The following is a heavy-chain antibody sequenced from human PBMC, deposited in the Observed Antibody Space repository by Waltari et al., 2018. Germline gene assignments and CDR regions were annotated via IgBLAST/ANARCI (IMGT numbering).Heavy chain of an antibody. CDR2: VFPGDSDT. D-gene: IGHD2-21*02. V-gene: IGHV5-51*01. CDR1: GYDFVNSW. J-gene: IGHJ5*02. Sequence: EVQLVQSGAELKKPGESLKISCEASGYDFVNSWIAWVRQMPGQGLEFVGLVFPGDSDTKYIPSFRGHVTMSVDRSTNTAFLQWISLRASDSGIFYCARVFAVSDFQGFGPWGQGTRVSVAA. CDR3: ARVFAVSDFQGFGP.